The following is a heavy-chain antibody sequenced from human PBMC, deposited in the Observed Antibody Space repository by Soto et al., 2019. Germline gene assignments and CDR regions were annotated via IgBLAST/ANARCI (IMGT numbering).Heavy chain of an antibody. CDR3: ARYDGRKDYGLDV. CDR1: GYTFSSFG. Sequence: ASVKVSCMTSGYTFSSFGISWVRQAPGQGLEWMAWISGDNGDTNYAQKFQGRLTMTTDTSTSTVYMELRSLRSDDTAVYYCARYDGRKDYGLDVWGQGTPVTVSS. V-gene: IGHV1-18*01. J-gene: IGHJ6*02. D-gene: IGHD3-3*01. CDR2: ISGDNGDT.